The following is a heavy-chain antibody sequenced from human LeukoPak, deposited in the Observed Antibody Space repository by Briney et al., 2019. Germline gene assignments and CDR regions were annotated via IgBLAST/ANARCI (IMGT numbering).Heavy chain of an antibody. V-gene: IGHV4-34*01. D-gene: IGHD3-3*01. Sequence: PSETLSLTCAVYGGSFSGYYWSWIRQPPGKGLEWIGEINHRGSTNYNPSLKSRVTISVDTSKNQFSLKLSSVTAADTAVYYCARRFVDPWGQGTLVTVSS. J-gene: IGHJ5*02. CDR2: INHRGST. CDR3: ARRFVDP. CDR1: GGSFSGYY.